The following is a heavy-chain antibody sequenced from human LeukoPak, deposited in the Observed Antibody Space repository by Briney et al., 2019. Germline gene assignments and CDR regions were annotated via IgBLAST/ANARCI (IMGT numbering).Heavy chain of an antibody. Sequence: GGSLKLSCAASGFTFSGSAMHWVRQASGKGLEWVGRIRSKANSYATAYAASVKGRFTISRDDSKNTAYLQMNSLKTEDTAVYYCARDRCSGGSCNFDHWGQGTLVTVSS. D-gene: IGHD2-15*01. J-gene: IGHJ4*02. CDR2: IRSKANSYAT. CDR1: GFTFSGSA. V-gene: IGHV3-73*01. CDR3: ARDRCSGGSCNFDH.